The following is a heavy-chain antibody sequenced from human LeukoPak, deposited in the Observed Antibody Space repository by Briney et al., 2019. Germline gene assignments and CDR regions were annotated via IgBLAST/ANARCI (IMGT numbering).Heavy chain of an antibody. V-gene: IGHV1-69*05. Sequence: SVKVSCKASGGTFSSYAISWVRQAPGQGLEWMGGIIPIFGTANYAQKFQGRVTMTTDTSTSTAYMELRSLRSDDTAVYYCARDSIAVAGNDYYYYMDVWGKGTTVTVSS. CDR1: GGTFSSYA. D-gene: IGHD6-19*01. CDR2: IIPIFGTA. J-gene: IGHJ6*03. CDR3: ARDSIAVAGNDYYYYMDV.